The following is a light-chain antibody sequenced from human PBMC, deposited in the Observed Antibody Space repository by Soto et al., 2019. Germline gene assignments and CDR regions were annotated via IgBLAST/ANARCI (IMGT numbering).Light chain of an antibody. V-gene: IGLV7-43*01. J-gene: IGLJ3*02. CDR3: LLYYSGVQV. CDR1: TGAVTSGHY. Sequence: QAVVTQEPSLTVSPGGTVTLTCASDTGAVTSGHYANWFQQKPGQAPKSLFHTTSTRHSWTPARFSASLLGDKAALTLSGVQPEDEAEYYCLLYYSGVQVFGGGTKSPS. CDR2: TTS.